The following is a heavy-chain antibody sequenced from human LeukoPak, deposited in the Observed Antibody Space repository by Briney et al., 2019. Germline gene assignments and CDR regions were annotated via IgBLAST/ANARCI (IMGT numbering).Heavy chain of an antibody. CDR3: AKAPYGDYVGIDY. D-gene: IGHD4-17*01. Sequence: GGSLRLSCAASGFTVSSNYMSWVRQAPGKGLEWVSAISGSGGSTYYADSVKGRFTISRDNSKNTLYLQMNSLRAEDTAVYYCAKAPYGDYVGIDYWGQGTLVTVSS. J-gene: IGHJ4*02. CDR1: GFTVSSNY. CDR2: ISGSGGST. V-gene: IGHV3-23*01.